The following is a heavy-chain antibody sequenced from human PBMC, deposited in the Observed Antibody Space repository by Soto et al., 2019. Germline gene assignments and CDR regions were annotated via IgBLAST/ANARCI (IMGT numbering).Heavy chain of an antibody. V-gene: IGHV1-69*13. CDR2: IIPIFGTA. D-gene: IGHD5-18*01. J-gene: IGHJ6*02. CDR3: ASAVDTAMVTLTRYYYYYGMDV. Sequence: GASVKVSCKASGGTFSSYAISWVRQAPGQGLEWMGGIIPIFGTANYAQKFQGRVTITADESTSTAYMELSSLRSEDTAVYYCASAVDTAMVTLTRYYYYYGMDVWGQGTTGTVSS. CDR1: GGTFSSYA.